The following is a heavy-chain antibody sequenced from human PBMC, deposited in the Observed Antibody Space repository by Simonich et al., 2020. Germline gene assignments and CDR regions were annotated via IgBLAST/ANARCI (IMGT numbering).Heavy chain of an antibody. V-gene: IGHV3-74*01. CDR1: GFTFGSYW. CDR2: YNSDGSST. J-gene: IGHJ4*02. Sequence: EVQLVESGGGLVHPGGSLRLSCAASGFTFGSYWMHWVRQAPGKGRVGGSSYNSDGSSTSYADSGKGRFTISRDNAKNTLDLQMNSLRAEDTAVYYCARNRLDYWGQGTLVTVSS. CDR3: ARNRLDY.